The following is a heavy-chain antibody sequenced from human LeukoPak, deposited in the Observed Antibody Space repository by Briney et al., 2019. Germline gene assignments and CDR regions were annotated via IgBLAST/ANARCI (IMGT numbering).Heavy chain of an antibody. J-gene: IGHJ4*02. CDR1: GFTFSSYW. V-gene: IGHV3-7*01. CDR2: IKQDGSEK. D-gene: IGHD2-2*01. CDR3: ARVGYCSSTSCYARWDFDY. Sequence: GGSLRLSCAASGFTFSSYWMSWVRQAPGKGPEWVANIKQDGSEKYYVDSVKGRFTISRDNAKNSLYLQMNSLRAEDTAVYYCARVGYCSSTSCYARWDFDYWGQGTLVTVSS.